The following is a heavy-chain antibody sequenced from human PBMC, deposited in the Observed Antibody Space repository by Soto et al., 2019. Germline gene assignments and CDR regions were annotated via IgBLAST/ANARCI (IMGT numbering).Heavy chain of an antibody. Sequence: GGSLRLSCAASGFTFSSYGMHWVRQAPGKGLEWVAVIWYDGSNKYYADSVKGRFTISRDNSKNTLYLQMNSLRAEDTAVYYCARDRYYYGSGYYYGMDVWGQGTTVTVSS. CDR2: IWYDGSNK. D-gene: IGHD3-10*01. J-gene: IGHJ6*02. CDR3: ARDRYYYGSGYYYGMDV. CDR1: GFTFSSYG. V-gene: IGHV3-33*01.